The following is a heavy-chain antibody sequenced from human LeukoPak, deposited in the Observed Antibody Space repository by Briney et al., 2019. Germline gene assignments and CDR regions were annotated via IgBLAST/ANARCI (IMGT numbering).Heavy chain of an antibody. V-gene: IGHV4-30-4*02. CDR2: IYYSGST. D-gene: IGHD2-2*01. CDR1: GGSISSGDYY. Sequence: SETLSLTCTVSGGSISSGDYYSSWIRQPPGKGLEWIVYIYYSGSTYYNPSLKSRVTISVDTSKNHFSLKLSSVTAADTAVYYCARDHYCSSTSCPDYYYYYYMDVWGKGTTVTVSS. CDR3: ARDHYCSSTSCPDYYYYYYMDV. J-gene: IGHJ6*03.